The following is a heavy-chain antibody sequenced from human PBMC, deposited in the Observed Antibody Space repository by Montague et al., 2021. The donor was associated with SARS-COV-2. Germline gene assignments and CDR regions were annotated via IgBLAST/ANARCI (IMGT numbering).Heavy chain of an antibody. D-gene: IGHD3-3*01. V-gene: IGHV4-39*01. CDR2: IYYSGST. J-gene: IGHJ6*02. CDR1: GGSISSSSYY. Sequence: SETLSLTCTVSGGSISSSSYYWGWIRQPPGKGLEWIGSIYYSGSTYYNPSLKSRVTISVDTSKNQFSLKLSSVTAAATAVYYCAGHRVLRFLETDYYYYGMDVWGQGTTVTVSS. CDR3: AGHRVLRFLETDYYYYGMDV.